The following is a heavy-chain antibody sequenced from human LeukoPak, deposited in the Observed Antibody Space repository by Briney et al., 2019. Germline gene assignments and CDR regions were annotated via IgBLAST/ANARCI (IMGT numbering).Heavy chain of an antibody. J-gene: IGHJ4*02. CDR3: ARSLGETTFDW. V-gene: IGHV3-23*01. CDR1: GFTFSSYA. Sequence: PGGSLRLSCAASGFTFSSYAMSWVRQAPGKGLEWVSGISNSGGSTYYADSVKGRFAISRDNSKNVVWLQMDRLRVEDTAFYYCARSLGETTFDWWGQGTLVTVPS. D-gene: IGHD3-16*01. CDR2: ISNSGGST.